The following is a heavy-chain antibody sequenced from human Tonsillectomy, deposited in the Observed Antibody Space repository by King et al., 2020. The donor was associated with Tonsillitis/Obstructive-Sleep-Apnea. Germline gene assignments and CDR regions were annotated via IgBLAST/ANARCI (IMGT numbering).Heavy chain of an antibody. CDR3: ARDLRYEEVNWFDP. CDR1: GGSISSGGYY. J-gene: IGHJ5*02. CDR2: IYYSGST. Sequence: VQLQESGPGLVKPSQTLSLTCTVSGGSISSGGYYWSWSRQPPGKGLEWIGIIYYSGSTYYNPSLKSRITISVDTSKNQFSLKLSSVTAADTAVYYCARDLRYEEVNWFDPWGQGTLVTVSS. V-gene: IGHV4-31*03. D-gene: IGHD1-14*01.